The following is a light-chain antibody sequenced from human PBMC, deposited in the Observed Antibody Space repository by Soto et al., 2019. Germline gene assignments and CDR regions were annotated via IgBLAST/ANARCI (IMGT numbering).Light chain of an antibody. CDR3: SLYTSDNTYV. Sequence: QSALTQPASVSGSPGQSITISCTGTSSDVGGYNYVSWFQQHPGKAPKLLIYEVRNRPSGVPDRFSGSKSGNTASLTISGLQTADEANYFCSLYTSDNTYVFGAGTKVTVL. J-gene: IGLJ1*01. CDR1: SSDVGGYNY. V-gene: IGLV2-14*01. CDR2: EVR.